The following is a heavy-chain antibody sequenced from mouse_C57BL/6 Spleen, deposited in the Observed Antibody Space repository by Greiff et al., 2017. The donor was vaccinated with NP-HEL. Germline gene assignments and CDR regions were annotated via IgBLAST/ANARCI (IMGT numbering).Heavy chain of an antibody. Sequence: EVQLQESGPGMVKPSQSLSLTCTVTGYSITSGYDWHWIRHFPGNKLEWMGYISYSGSTNYNPSLKSRISITHDTSKNHFFLKLNSVTTEDTATYYCARDPHYYGSSPYWYFYVWGTGTTVTVAS. V-gene: IGHV3-1*01. CDR3: ARDPHYYGSSPYWYFYV. D-gene: IGHD1-1*01. J-gene: IGHJ1*03. CDR2: ISYSGST. CDR1: GYSITSGYD.